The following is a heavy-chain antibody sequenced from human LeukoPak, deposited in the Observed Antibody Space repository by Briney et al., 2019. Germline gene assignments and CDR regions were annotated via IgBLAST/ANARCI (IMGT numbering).Heavy chain of an antibody. D-gene: IGHD4-11*01. CDR2: IRSNTYGGTT. J-gene: IGHJ4*02. CDR1: GFIFADYA. CDR3: TRGDYSNYLDN. Sequence: GRSLRLSCTASGFIFADYAMSWVRQAPGKGLEWVSFIRSNTYGGTTEYAASVKGRFTISRDDSKSIAYLQMNSLKTEDTAMYYCTRGDYSNYLDNWGQGTLFTVSS. V-gene: IGHV3-49*04.